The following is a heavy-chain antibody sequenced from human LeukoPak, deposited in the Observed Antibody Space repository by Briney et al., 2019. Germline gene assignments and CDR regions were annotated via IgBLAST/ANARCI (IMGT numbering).Heavy chain of an antibody. CDR2: ISYDGSNK. CDR3: ARGVVVVAAQDY. V-gene: IGHV3-30*04. D-gene: IGHD2-15*01. J-gene: IGHJ4*02. Sequence: GGSLRLSCAASGFTFSSYAMHWVRQAPGKGLEWVAVISYDGSNKYYADSVKGRFTISRDNSKNTLYLQMNSLRAEDTAVYYCARGVVVVAAQDYWGQGTLVTVS. CDR1: GFTFSSYA.